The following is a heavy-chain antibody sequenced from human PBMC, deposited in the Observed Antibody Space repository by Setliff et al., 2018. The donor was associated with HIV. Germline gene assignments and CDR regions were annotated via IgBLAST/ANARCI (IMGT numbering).Heavy chain of an antibody. D-gene: IGHD3-3*01. J-gene: IGHJ3*01. V-gene: IGHV3-48*03. Sequence: HPGGSLRLSCAASGFTFSSYAMNWVRQAPGRGLEWVSYISGTGSTKYSADSVKGRFTISRDNANNSLNLQMNSLRAQDTAIYYCARQRPGITVFGAATDAFDVWGLGTAVT. CDR2: ISGTGSTK. CDR1: GFTFSSYA. CDR3: ARQRPGITVFGAATDAFDV.